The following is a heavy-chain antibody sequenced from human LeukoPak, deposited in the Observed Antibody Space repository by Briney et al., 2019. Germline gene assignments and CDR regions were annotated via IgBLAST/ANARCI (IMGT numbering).Heavy chain of an antibody. D-gene: IGHD5-12*01. Sequence: PGGSLRLSCAASGFTFSSYGMHWVRQAPGKGLEWVAFIRYDGSNKYYADSVKGRFTISRDNAKNSLYLQMNSLRAEDTAVYTCAKGLYSGYDERQYYYYYYMDVWGKGTTVTVSS. V-gene: IGHV3-30*02. CDR3: AKGLYSGYDERQYYYYYYMDV. CDR2: IRYDGSNK. CDR1: GFTFSSYG. J-gene: IGHJ6*03.